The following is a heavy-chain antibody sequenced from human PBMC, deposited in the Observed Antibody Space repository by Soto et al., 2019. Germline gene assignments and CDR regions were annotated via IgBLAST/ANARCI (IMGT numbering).Heavy chain of an antibody. Sequence: SGTLSLTCAVSGDSISRSYWWSWVRQFPGKGLEWIGEIYHSGSTIYNPSLQSRVTLSVDKSKNEFCLKLSSVTAAYTAVYYCGRVPDYWGQGILVTVSS. CDR2: IYHSGST. CDR3: GRVPDY. D-gene: IGHD2-2*01. J-gene: IGHJ4*02. V-gene: IGHV4-4*02. CDR1: GDSISRSYW.